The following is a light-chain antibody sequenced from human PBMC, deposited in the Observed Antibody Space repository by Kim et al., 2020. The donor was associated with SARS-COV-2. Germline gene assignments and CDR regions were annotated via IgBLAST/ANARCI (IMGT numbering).Light chain of an antibody. CDR3: QQSYSTPRT. CDR2: AAS. CDR1: QSISSY. J-gene: IGKJ4*01. Sequence: ASVGDRVTITCRASQSISSYLNWYQQKPGKAPKLLIYAASSLQSWVPSRFSGSGSGTDFTLTISSLQPEDFATYYCQQSYSTPRTFGGGTKVDIK. V-gene: IGKV1-39*01.